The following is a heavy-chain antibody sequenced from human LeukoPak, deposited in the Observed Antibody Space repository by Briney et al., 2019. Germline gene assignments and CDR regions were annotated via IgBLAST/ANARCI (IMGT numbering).Heavy chain of an antibody. CDR1: GFTFSSYA. V-gene: IGHV3-23*01. D-gene: IGHD3-16*01. CDR2: IRGSGGST. Sequence: GGSLRLSCAASGFTFSSYAMSWVRQAPGKGLEWVSAIRGSGGSTYYADSVKGRFTISRDNSKNTLYLQMNSLRAEDTAVYYCAKEGDPYYYYYYGMDVWGQGTTVTVSS. J-gene: IGHJ6*02. CDR3: AKEGDPYYYYYYGMDV.